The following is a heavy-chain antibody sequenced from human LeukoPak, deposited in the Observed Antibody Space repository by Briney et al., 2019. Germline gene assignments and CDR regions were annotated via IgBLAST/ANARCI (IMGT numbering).Heavy chain of an antibody. CDR1: GYSFSKYW. D-gene: IGHD3-22*01. J-gene: IGHJ3*01. CDR3: ARRDYYDSSGTYDGGAFDV. V-gene: IGHV5-51*01. Sequence: GESLKISCKGSGYSFSKYWIGWVRQMPGKGLEWMGITYPGDSDTRYNSSFQGQVTISSDKSINTAYLHWSSLKASDTAVYYCARRDYYDSSGTYDGGAFDVWGRGTMVTVSS. CDR2: TYPGDSDT.